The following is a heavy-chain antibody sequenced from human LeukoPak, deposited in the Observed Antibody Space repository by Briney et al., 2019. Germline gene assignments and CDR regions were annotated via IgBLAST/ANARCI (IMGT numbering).Heavy chain of an antibody. V-gene: IGHV3-7*01. CDR2: IKQDGSEK. D-gene: IGHD3-10*01. J-gene: IGHJ4*02. Sequence: GGSLRLSCAASGFTFSSYWMSWVRQAPGKGLEWVANIKQDGSEKYYVDSVKGRFTISRDNAKNSLYLQMNSLRAEDTAVYHCARDPAGGSGSGYFDYWGQGTLVTVSS. CDR3: ARDPAGGSGSGYFDY. CDR1: GFTFSSYW.